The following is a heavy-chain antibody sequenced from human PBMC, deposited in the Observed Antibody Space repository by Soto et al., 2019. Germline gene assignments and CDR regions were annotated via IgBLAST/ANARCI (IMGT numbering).Heavy chain of an antibody. J-gene: IGHJ4*02. D-gene: IGHD3-3*01. CDR3: VRGVWSGYSFFDY. CDR1: GGTFSGYS. Sequence: GASVKVSCKASGGTFSGYSISWVRQAPGQGLEWMGQIVPMFGATNYAQEFQDRVTITADESTSTVYMDLSSLKSEDTAIYFCVRGVWSGYSFFDYWGQGTLVTVS. V-gene: IGHV1-69*13. CDR2: IVPMFGAT.